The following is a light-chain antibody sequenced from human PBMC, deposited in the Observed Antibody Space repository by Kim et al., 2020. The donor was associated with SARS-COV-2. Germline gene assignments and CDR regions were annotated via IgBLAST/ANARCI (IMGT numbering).Light chain of an antibody. CDR1: QSLANNF. Sequence: CAGERATLACRASQSLANNFLAWYQQKPGQAPRPLISGASRRAIGIPDRFSGSGSGTDFTLTISRLEPEDFAVYYCHQYEESPRTFGQGTRVDIK. CDR2: GAS. V-gene: IGKV3-20*01. CDR3: HQYEESPRT. J-gene: IGKJ1*01.